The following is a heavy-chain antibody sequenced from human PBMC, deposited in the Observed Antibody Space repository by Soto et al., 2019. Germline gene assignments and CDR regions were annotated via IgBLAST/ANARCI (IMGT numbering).Heavy chain of an antibody. D-gene: IGHD2-15*01. Sequence: EVQLVESGGGLVQPGGSVKLSCAASGFTFSGSAMHWVRQASGKGLGWVGRIRSKGNSYGTAYGASVKGRYTISRDDSKNTAYLQMNSLKTEDTAVYYCSSQREDFYYGMDVWGQGTTVTVSS. CDR2: IRSKGNSYGT. V-gene: IGHV3-73*01. CDR3: SSQREDFYYGMDV. CDR1: GFTFSGSA. J-gene: IGHJ6*02.